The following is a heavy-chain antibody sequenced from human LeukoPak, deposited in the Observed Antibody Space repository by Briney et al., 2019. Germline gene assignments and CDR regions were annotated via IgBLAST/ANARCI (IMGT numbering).Heavy chain of an antibody. D-gene: IGHD3-22*01. CDR3: ARVSVTMTRRDYYYMDV. CDR2: IRYDGSNK. CDR1: GFTFSSYG. J-gene: IGHJ6*03. Sequence: PGGSLRLSCAASGFTFSSYGMHWVRQAPGKGLEWVAFIRYDGSNKYYADSVKGRFTISRDNSKNTLYLQMNSLRAEDTAVYYCARVSVTMTRRDYYYMDVWGKGTTVTVSS. V-gene: IGHV3-30*02.